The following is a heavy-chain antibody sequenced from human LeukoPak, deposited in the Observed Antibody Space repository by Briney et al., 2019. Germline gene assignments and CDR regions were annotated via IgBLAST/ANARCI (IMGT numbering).Heavy chain of an antibody. CDR1: GFTFSTYA. V-gene: IGHV3-23*01. J-gene: IGHJ6*02. Sequence: GGSLRLSCAASGFTFSTYAMNWVRQAPGKGLEWVSLISAIGGNTYYADSVRGRFTISRGNSKNTLSLQMNSLRAEDTAVYYCAKDVRVGGGGMDVWGQGTPVTVSS. CDR2: ISAIGGNT. CDR3: AKDVRVGGGGMDV. D-gene: IGHD1-26*01.